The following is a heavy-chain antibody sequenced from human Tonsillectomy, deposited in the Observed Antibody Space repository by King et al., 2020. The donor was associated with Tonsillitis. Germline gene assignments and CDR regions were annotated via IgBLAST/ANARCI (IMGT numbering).Heavy chain of an antibody. Sequence: VQLVESGGGLVQPGESLRLSCAASGFTFGNYWMTWVRQAPGKGLEWVANMNEDGSIKYYVDSVRGRFSISRDNAKNSLYLQMNSLRAEDTALYYCARGDSHSGDYWGRGTLVTVSS. CDR1: GFTFGNYW. CDR2: MNEDGSIK. J-gene: IGHJ4*02. V-gene: IGHV3-7*03. D-gene: IGHD3-10*01. CDR3: ARGDSHSGDY.